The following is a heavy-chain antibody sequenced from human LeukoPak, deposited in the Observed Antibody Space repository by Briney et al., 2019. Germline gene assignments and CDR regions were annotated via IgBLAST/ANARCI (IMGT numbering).Heavy chain of an antibody. CDR2: INYGGSS. J-gene: IGHJ4*02. Sequence: SETLSLTCTVSGGSISSDYWSWIRQPPGKGLEWIGYINYGGSSNSNPSLKSRVTISADTSKNQFSLKVSSVTAEDTAVYYCARDDSYGSLEWGQGTLVTVSS. CDR1: GGSISSDY. CDR3: ARDDSYGSLE. D-gene: IGHD5-18*01. V-gene: IGHV4-59*01.